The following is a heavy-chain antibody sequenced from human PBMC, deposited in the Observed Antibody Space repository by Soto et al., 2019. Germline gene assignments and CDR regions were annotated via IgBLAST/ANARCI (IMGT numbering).Heavy chain of an antibody. CDR2: AYWDDDN. J-gene: IGHJ4*02. Sequence: QITLKESGPTLVKPTQTLTLTCSFSGFSLSTTGVGVGWIRQPPGKALEWFGFAYWDDDNRYSPSLKSRLTITRATSGNQVVLTMTNMDPVDTATYFCAHRRGGYNWDDAHFDYWGQGTLVTVSS. CDR3: AHRRGGYNWDDAHFDY. D-gene: IGHD1-20*01. V-gene: IGHV2-5*02. CDR1: GFSLSTTGVG.